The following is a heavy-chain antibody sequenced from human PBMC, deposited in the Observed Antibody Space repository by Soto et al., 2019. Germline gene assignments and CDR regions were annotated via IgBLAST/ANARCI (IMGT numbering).Heavy chain of an antibody. J-gene: IGHJ6*02. V-gene: IGHV4-34*01. CDR2: INHSGST. D-gene: IGHD3-10*01. CDR3: ATGTYYYGSGSYYKGGYYYYGMDV. Sequence: SETLSLTCAVYGGSFSGYSWSWIRQPPGKGLEWIGEINHSGSTNYNPSLKSRVTISVDTSKNQFSLKLSSVTAADTAVYYCATGTYYYGSGSYYKGGYYYYGMDVWGQGTTVT. CDR1: GGSFSGYS.